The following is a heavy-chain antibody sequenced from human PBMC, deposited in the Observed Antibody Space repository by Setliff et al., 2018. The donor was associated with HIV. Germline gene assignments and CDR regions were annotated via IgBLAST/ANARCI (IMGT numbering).Heavy chain of an antibody. J-gene: IGHJ5*02. CDR3: ARDYQPYYNFWSGPNWFDP. D-gene: IGHD3-3*01. CDR2: IYYSGST. CDR1: GGSISSYY. Sequence: SSETLSLTCTVSGGSISSYYWSWIRQPPGKGLEWIGYIYYSGSTNYNPSLKSRVTISVDTSKNQFSLKLSSVTAADTAVYYCARDYQPYYNFWSGPNWFDPWGQGTLVTVSS. V-gene: IGHV4-59*01.